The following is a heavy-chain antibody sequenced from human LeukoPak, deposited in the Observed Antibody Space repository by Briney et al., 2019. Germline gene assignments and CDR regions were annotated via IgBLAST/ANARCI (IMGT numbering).Heavy chain of an antibody. V-gene: IGHV4-59*01. CDR1: GGSISSYY. CDR2: IYYSGST. Sequence: SETLSLTCTVSGGSISSYYWSWIRQPPGKGLEWIGYIYYSGSTNYNPSLKSRVTISVDTSKNQFSLKLSSVTAADTAVYYCARDSVTGSPFDYWGQGTLVTVSS. CDR3: ARDSVTGSPFDY. D-gene: IGHD1-20*01. J-gene: IGHJ4*02.